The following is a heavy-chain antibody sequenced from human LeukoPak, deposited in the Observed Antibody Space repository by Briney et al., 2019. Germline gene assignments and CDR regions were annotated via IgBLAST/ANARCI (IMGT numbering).Heavy chain of an antibody. Sequence: GGSLRLSCAASGFTFSNAWMSCVRQAPGKGLEWVGRIISKADGGTTDYAAPVKGRFTISRDDSKNTLYLQMSSLKTDDTAVYYCTTVSYVGGYWGQGTLVTVSS. J-gene: IGHJ4*02. CDR2: IISKADGGTT. D-gene: IGHD3-10*02. CDR1: GFTFSNAW. CDR3: TTVSYVGGY. V-gene: IGHV3-15*01.